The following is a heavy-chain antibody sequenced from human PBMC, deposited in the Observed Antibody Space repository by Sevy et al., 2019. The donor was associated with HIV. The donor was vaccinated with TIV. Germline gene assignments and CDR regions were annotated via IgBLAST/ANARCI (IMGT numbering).Heavy chain of an antibody. J-gene: IGHJ4*02. CDR2: INPNSGGT. Sequence: ASVKVSCKASGYTFTGYYMHWVRQAPGQGLEWMEWINPNSGGTNYAQKFQGRVTMTRDTSISTAYMELSRLRSDDTAVYYCAREAYVAAAGTPLSDYWGQGTLVTVSS. V-gene: IGHV1-2*02. CDR3: AREAYVAAAGTPLSDY. CDR1: GYTFTGYY. D-gene: IGHD6-13*01.